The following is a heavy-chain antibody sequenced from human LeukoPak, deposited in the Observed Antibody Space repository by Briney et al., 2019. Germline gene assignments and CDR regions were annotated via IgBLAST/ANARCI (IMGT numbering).Heavy chain of an antibody. Sequence: GGSLRLSCAASGFTVSSNYMSWVRQAPEKGLEWVSIIYDSGTTYYADSVKGRFAISRDNSKNTLYLQMNSLRAEDTAVYYCARGAAAAGTEYFQHWGQGTLVTVSS. CDR1: GFTVSSNY. CDR3: ARGAAAAGTEYFQH. CDR2: IYDSGTT. D-gene: IGHD6-13*01. J-gene: IGHJ1*01. V-gene: IGHV3-53*01.